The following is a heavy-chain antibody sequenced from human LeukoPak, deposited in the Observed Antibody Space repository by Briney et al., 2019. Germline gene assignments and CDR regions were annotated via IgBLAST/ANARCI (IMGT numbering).Heavy chain of an antibody. CDR2: FDPEDGET. Sequence: GASVKVSCKVSGYTLTESSMHWVRQAPGKGLEWMGGFDPEDGETIYAQKFQGSVTMTTDTSTSTADMELRSLRSDDTAVYYCARAPAFSGYEVDYWGQGTLVTVSS. J-gene: IGHJ4*02. CDR1: GYTLTESS. D-gene: IGHD5-12*01. V-gene: IGHV1-24*01. CDR3: ARAPAFSGYEVDY.